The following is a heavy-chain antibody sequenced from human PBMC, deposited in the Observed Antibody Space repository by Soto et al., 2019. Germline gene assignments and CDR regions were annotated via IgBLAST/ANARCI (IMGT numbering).Heavy chain of an antibody. CDR3: AKSNGDTWQQYFFDY. Sequence: EVQLLESGGGLVQPGGSLRLSCTASGFTFSAYSMSWVRQAPGKGLEWVSGMSGLGGSTYYAESVKGRFTISRDNSKNTLYLQMHSLRVEDTAVYYCAKSNGDTWQQYFFDYWGQGTLLTVSS. V-gene: IGHV3-23*01. J-gene: IGHJ4*02. CDR1: GFTFSAYS. CDR2: MSGLGGST. D-gene: IGHD2-8*01.